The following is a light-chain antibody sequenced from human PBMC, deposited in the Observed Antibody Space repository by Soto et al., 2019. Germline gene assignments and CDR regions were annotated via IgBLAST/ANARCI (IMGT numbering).Light chain of an antibody. CDR2: DAY. V-gene: IGKV1-33*01. CDR1: QDIGNS. J-gene: IGKJ3*01. Sequence: DIKMTQSPSSLSASVGDRVTISCQASQDIGNSLNWYQQKPGKAPELLIYDAYNLETGVPSRFSGSGTGTDFTLTISRLQPEDIATYYCQHYTNLPPTFGPGTNVDIK. CDR3: QHYTNLPPT.